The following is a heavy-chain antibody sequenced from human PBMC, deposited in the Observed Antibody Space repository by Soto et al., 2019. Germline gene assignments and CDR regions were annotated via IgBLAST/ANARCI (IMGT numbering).Heavy chain of an antibody. J-gene: IGHJ6*02. CDR1: GGSVSSGSYY. D-gene: IGHD3-10*01. Sequence: QVQLQESGPGLVKPSETLSLTCTVSGGSVSSGSYYWSWIRQPPGKGLEWIGYIYYSGSTNYNPSLTSRVTISVDTSKNQFSLKLSSVTAADTAVYYCARDRTQPPSVYGMDVWGQGTTVTVSS. V-gene: IGHV4-61*01. CDR3: ARDRTQPPSVYGMDV. CDR2: IYYSGST.